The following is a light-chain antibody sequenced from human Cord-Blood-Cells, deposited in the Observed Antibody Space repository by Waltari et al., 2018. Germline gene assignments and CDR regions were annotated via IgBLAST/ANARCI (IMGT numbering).Light chain of an antibody. V-gene: IGKV1-33*01. CDR2: DAS. Sequence: DIQMTQSPSSLSASVGARVTITCPTSQAISNYLNWYQQKPGKAPKLLIYDASNLETGVPSRFSGSGSVTDITFTISSLQTEDIATYYCQQDDNLPFTFGPGTKVDIK. J-gene: IGKJ3*01. CDR3: QQDDNLPFT. CDR1: QAISNY.